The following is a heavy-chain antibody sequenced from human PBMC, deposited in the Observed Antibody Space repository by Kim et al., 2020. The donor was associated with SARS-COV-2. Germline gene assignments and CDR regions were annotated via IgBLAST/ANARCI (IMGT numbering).Heavy chain of an antibody. CDR2: IIPILGIA. J-gene: IGHJ4*02. CDR3: ARAQITISFDY. CDR1: RGTFSSYA. Sequence: SVKVSCKASRGTFSSYAISWVRQAPGQGLEWMGRIIPILGIANYAQKFQGRVTITADKSTSTAYMELSSLRSEDTAVYYCARAQITISFDYWGQGTLVTVSS. D-gene: IGHD3-9*01. V-gene: IGHV1-69*04.